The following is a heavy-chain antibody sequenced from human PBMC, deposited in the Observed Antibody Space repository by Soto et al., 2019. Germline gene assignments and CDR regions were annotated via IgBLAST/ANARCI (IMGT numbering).Heavy chain of an antibody. Sequence: GGSLRLSCEGSGFTFTDYYMTWIRQAPGKGLEWVAYINTLSTAIYYADSAKGRFTISRDNAKNSLYLQMNGLRAEDTATYYCARRLQWQLRPLDSWGRGTLVTVSS. CDR1: GFTFTDYY. CDR2: INTLSTAI. V-gene: IGHV3-11*01. D-gene: IGHD6-19*01. J-gene: IGHJ4*02. CDR3: ARRLQWQLRPLDS.